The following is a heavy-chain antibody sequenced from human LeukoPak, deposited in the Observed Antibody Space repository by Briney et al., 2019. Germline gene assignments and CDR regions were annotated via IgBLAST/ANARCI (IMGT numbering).Heavy chain of an antibody. J-gene: IGHJ4*02. Sequence: KPSETLSLTCTVSGGSISSYYWSWIRQPPGKALEWLARIDWDDDKYYSSSLKTRLTISKDTSKNQVVLTMTNMDPVDTATYYCARIRSGSYSMDYWGQGTLVIVSS. CDR1: GGSISSYY. CDR2: IDWDDDK. CDR3: ARIRSGSYSMDY. D-gene: IGHD1-26*01. V-gene: IGHV2-70*11.